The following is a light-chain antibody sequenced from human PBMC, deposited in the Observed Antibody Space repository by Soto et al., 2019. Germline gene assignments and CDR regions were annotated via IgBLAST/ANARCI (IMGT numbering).Light chain of an antibody. CDR2: AAS. Sequence: DIQMTQSPSSLSASVGDRVTITCRASQSISSYLNWYRQKPGKAPELLIYAASSLQSGVTSRFSGSGSGTDSNLTISRLQPQEFPTDYCHHGYSMPPTFGPGPKVDIQ. V-gene: IGKV1-39*01. CDR3: HHGYSMPPT. CDR1: QSISSY. J-gene: IGKJ3*01.